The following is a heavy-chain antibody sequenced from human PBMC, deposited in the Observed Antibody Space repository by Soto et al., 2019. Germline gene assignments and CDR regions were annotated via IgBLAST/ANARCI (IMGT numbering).Heavy chain of an antibody. D-gene: IGHD2-2*01. CDR1: GGSISSYY. CDR2: IYYSGST. J-gene: IGHJ4*02. V-gene: IGHV4-59*01. CDR3: ARGVRGSTSH. Sequence: SXTLSLTCTVSGGSISSYYWSWIRQPPGKGLEWIGYIYYSGSTNYNPSLKSRVTISVDTSKNQFSLKLSSVTAADTAVYYCARGVRGSTSHWGQGTLVTVSS.